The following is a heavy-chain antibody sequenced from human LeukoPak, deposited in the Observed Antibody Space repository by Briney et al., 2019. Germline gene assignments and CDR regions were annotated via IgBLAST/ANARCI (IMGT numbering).Heavy chain of an antibody. Sequence: PSETLSLTCSVSGGSISSGDYYWIWIRQSPGKGLEWIGYIYDSGSTFYNPSLKSRVTISLDTPKNQFSLKVTEVTAADTAAYFCARGTVNWSGELFGPGWSDLWGQGTVVTVSS. V-gene: IGHV4-30-4*01. CDR1: GGSISSGDYY. D-gene: IGHD3-10*01. J-gene: IGHJ4*02. CDR3: ARGTVNWSGELFGPGWSDL. CDR2: IYDSGST.